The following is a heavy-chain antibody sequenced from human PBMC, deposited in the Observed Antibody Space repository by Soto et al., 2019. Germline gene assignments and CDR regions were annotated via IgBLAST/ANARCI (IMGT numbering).Heavy chain of an antibody. D-gene: IGHD3-22*01. V-gene: IGHV4-39*01. Sequence: SETLSLTCTVSGGSISSSIYYWGWIRHPPGNGLEWIGSIYYIGSTYYNPSLKSRVTISVDTSKNQFSLKLSSVTAADTAVYYCARRSYSRPQNHDSSGYLLRNWFDPWGQGTMVTVSS. J-gene: IGHJ5*02. CDR1: GGSISSSIYY. CDR3: ARRSYSRPQNHDSSGYLLRNWFDP. CDR2: IYYIGST.